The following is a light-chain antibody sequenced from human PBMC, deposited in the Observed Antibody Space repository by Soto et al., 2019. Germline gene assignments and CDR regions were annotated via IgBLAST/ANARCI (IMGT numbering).Light chain of an antibody. CDR2: AAS. CDR1: QSISTY. J-gene: IGKJ4*01. Sequence: DIQMTQSPSSLSASVGDRVTITCRASQSISTYLHWYQQKPGKAPNLLIYAASTLQSGVPSRFSGSGSGTDFTLTIGSLQPEDFTTYFCQHGYSTPLTFGGGTMVDIK. CDR3: QHGYSTPLT. V-gene: IGKV1-39*01.